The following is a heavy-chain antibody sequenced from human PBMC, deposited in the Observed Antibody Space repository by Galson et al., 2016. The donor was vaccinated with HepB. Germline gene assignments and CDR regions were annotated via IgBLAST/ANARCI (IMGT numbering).Heavy chain of an antibody. V-gene: IGHV1-3*01. Sequence: SVKVSCKASGYTFTTYALHWVRQAPGQRPEWMGCINAGNGDTKFSQKFQGRVTITRDTSASTAYMELSSLRSEDTAVYYCARLFGEFQKGALDLWGQGTMVTVSS. CDR2: INAGNGDT. CDR3: ARLFGEFQKGALDL. J-gene: IGHJ3*01. CDR1: GYTFTTYA. D-gene: IGHD3-10*02.